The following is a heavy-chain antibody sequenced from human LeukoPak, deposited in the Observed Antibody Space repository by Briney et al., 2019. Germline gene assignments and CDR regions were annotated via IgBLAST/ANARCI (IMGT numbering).Heavy chain of an antibody. V-gene: IGHV3-30*18. D-gene: IGHD2-21*02. CDR1: GFTFSSYG. CDR3: AKDRCGGDCYYLDY. J-gene: IGHJ4*02. Sequence: GGSLRLSCAASGFTFSSYGIHWVRQTPGKGLEWVAVVSYDGGNQNYADSVKGRFTISRDNSKHTLFLQMDSLRTEDTAVYYCAKDRCGGDCYYLDYWGQGTLVTVSS. CDR2: VSYDGGNQ.